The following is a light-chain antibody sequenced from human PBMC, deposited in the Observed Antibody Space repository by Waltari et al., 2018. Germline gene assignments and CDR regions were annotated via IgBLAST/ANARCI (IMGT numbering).Light chain of an antibody. CDR3: QQYNSYSLLS. J-gene: IGKJ4*01. CDR2: KAS. CDR1: QSICNW. Sequence: DIQMTQSPSTLSASVGDRFTITCRASQSICNWLAWYQQKPGKAPKLLIYKASTLESGVPSRFSGRGSGTEFTLTISSLQPDDFATYYCQQYNSYSLLSFGGGTKVEIK. V-gene: IGKV1-5*03.